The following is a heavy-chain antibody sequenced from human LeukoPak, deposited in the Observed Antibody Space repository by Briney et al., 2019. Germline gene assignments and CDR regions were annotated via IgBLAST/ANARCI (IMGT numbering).Heavy chain of an antibody. J-gene: IGHJ4*02. Sequence: PSETLSLTCAVYGGSFSGYYWSWIRQPPGKGLEWIGEINHSGSTNYNPSLKSRVTISVDTSKNQFSLKLSSVTAADTAVYYCARKGRDGRVVVIRAFDYWGQGTLVAVSS. CDR3: ARKGRDGRVVVIRAFDY. V-gene: IGHV4-34*01. D-gene: IGHD3-22*01. CDR1: GGSFSGYY. CDR2: INHSGST.